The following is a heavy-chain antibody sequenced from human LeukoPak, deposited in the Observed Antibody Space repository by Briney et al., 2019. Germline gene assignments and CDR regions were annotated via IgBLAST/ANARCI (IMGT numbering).Heavy chain of an antibody. J-gene: IGHJ4*02. CDR1: GGSISSYY. CDR3: VRDHQGFDY. V-gene: IGHV4-59*01. CDR2: IYYSGST. Sequence: SETLSLTCTVSGGSISSYYWSWIRQPPGKGLEWIGYIYYSGSTNYNPSLKSRVTISVDTSKNQFSLKLSSVTAADTAVYYCVRDHQGFDYWGQGTLVTVSS.